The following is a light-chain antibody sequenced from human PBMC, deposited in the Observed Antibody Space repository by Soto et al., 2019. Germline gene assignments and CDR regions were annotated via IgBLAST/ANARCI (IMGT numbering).Light chain of an antibody. CDR2: GAS. CDR1: QSVSSY. Sequence: EIVMTQSPATLSVSPGERATLSCRASQSVSSYVAWYQQKPGQAPRLLIYGASTRATGIPARFSGSGSGTEFTLTISSLQSEDFAVYYCQQYNNSLTWTFGQGTRVEI. V-gene: IGKV3-15*01. CDR3: QQYNNSLTWT. J-gene: IGKJ1*01.